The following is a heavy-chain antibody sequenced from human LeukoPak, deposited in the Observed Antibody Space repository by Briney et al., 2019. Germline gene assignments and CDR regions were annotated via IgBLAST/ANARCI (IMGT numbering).Heavy chain of an antibody. Sequence: GGSLRLSCAASGFTFSSYSMNWVRQAPGKGLEWVSSISSSSSYIYYADSVKGRFTISRDDAKNSLYLQMNSLRAEDTAVYYCARARSTGVSGYFDYWGQGTLVTVSS. CDR2: ISSSSSYI. CDR3: ARARSTGVSGYFDY. CDR1: GFTFSSYS. V-gene: IGHV3-21*01. J-gene: IGHJ4*02. D-gene: IGHD1-1*01.